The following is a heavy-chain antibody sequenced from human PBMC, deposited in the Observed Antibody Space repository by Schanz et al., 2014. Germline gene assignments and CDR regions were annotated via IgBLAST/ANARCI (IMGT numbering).Heavy chain of an antibody. CDR3: AKVWKDHRIAGRPGWSDGMDV. CDR1: GCTFSNYG. D-gene: IGHD6-6*01. J-gene: IGHJ6*02. CDR2: IGGSGGST. V-gene: IGHV3-23*04. Sequence: EVQVVESGGDLVQPGGSLRLSCAVSGCTFSNYGMGWVRQAPGKGLEWVSGIGGSGGSTDYADSVKGRFTISRDNSKNALYLQMNSLRAEDTAVYYCAKVWKDHRIAGRPGWSDGMDVWGQGTTVTVSS.